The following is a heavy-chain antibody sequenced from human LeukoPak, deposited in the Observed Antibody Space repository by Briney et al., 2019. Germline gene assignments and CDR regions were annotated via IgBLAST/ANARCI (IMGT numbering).Heavy chain of an antibody. CDR3: ARGWGEKGRCRGGTCNNPQFDY. J-gene: IGHJ4*02. CDR1: GFTFSYYW. Sequence: GGSLRLSCAASGFTFSYYWMTWVRQAPGKGLEWLANIKESGSEKYYVDSVKGRFTISRVNADNLVYLQMKRLRVEDTAVYYCARGWGEKGRCRGGTCNNPQFDYWGQGILVTVSS. CDR2: IKESGSEK. V-gene: IGHV3-7*01. D-gene: IGHD2-15*01.